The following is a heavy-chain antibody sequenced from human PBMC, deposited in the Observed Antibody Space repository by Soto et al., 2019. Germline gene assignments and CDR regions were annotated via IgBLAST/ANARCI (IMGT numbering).Heavy chain of an antibody. CDR2: IYQSGST. CDR3: ARAAGLLTYYYDMDV. Sequence: QVQLQESGPGLVKPSGTLSLTCGVSGGSISSSNWWSWVRQSPGKGLEWIGEIYQSGSTNYNPSLKSRGTISVDKSKNQFSRKVGSVPAADTAVYFCARAAGLLTYYYDMDVWGKGTTVTVSS. D-gene: IGHD6-19*01. CDR1: GGSISSSNW. V-gene: IGHV4-4*02. J-gene: IGHJ6*03.